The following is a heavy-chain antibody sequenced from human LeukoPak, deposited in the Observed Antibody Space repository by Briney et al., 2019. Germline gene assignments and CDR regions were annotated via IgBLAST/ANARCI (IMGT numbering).Heavy chain of an antibody. J-gene: IGHJ4*02. D-gene: IGHD1-26*01. CDR2: ISTYNGNT. CDR3: AREVGATRGDY. V-gene: IGHV1-18*01. Sequence: ASVKVSCKASGYTFTNYVISWVEKPPEQGLEWMGWISTYNGNTHYPQKLQDRVTMTTDTSTTTVYMELRSLRSDDTAVYYCAREVGATRGDYWGQGTLVTVSS. CDR1: GYTFTNYV.